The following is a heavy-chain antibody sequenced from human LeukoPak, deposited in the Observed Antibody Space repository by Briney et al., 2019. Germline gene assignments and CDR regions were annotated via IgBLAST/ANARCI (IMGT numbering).Heavy chain of an antibody. D-gene: IGHD6-13*01. V-gene: IGHV1-8*01. CDR3: ARGRGSSWYIGKLGPSAPMDV. Sequence: ASVKVSCKASGYTFTSYDINWVRQATGQGLEWMGWMNPNSGNTGYAQKFQGRVTMTRNTSISTAYMELSSLRSEDTAVYYCARGRGSSWYIGKLGPSAPMDVWGKGTTVTISS. J-gene: IGHJ6*04. CDR2: MNPNSGNT. CDR1: GYTFTSYD.